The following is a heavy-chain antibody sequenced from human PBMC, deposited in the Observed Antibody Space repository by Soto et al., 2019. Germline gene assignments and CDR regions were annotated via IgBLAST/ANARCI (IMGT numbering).Heavy chain of an antibody. V-gene: IGHV4-39*01. Sequence: SETLSLTCTVSGGSISSSSYYWGWIRQPPGKGLEWIGSIYYSGSTYYNPSLKSRVTISVDTSKNQFSLKLSSVTAADTAIYYCARLLRDGYNYVQSRPIDYWGQGTLVTVSS. J-gene: IGHJ4*02. CDR3: ARLLRDGYNYVQSRPIDY. CDR1: GGSISSSSYY. D-gene: IGHD5-12*01. CDR2: IYYSGST.